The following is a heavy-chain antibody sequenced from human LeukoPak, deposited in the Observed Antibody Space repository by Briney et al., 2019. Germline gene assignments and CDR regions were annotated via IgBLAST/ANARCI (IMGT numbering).Heavy chain of an antibody. V-gene: IGHV3-30*03. CDR3: ARDRWELTPYYYFDY. J-gene: IGHJ4*02. CDR1: GFTFSSYG. Sequence: GGSLRLSCAASGFTFSSYGMHWVRQAPGKGLEWVAVISYDGSNKYYADSVKGRFTISRDNSKNTLYLQINSLRAEDTAVYYCARDRWELTPYYYFDYWGQGTLVTVSS. D-gene: IGHD1-26*01. CDR2: ISYDGSNK.